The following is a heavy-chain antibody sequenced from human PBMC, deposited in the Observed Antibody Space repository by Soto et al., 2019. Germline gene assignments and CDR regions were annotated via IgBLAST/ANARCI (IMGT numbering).Heavy chain of an antibody. J-gene: IGHJ4*02. CDR1: GYTFTSYS. CDR3: ARTAPMDAGDKYYYDF. CDR2: VNAGNGNT. D-gene: IGHD3-16*01. V-gene: IGHV1-3*01. Sequence: GASVKVSCKASGYTFTSYSIHWVRQAPGQRLEWMGWVNAGNGNTKYSQKFQGRLTMTRDTSTSTVYMDLRSLTSEDTAIYYCARTAPMDAGDKYYYDFWGQGALVTVSS.